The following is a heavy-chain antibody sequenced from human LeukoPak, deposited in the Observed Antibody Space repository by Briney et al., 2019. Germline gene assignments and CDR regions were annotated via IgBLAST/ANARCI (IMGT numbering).Heavy chain of an antibody. D-gene: IGHD5-24*01. V-gene: IGHV3-30*04. CDR3: AREGARRDGYNSGLDY. Sequence: PGRSLRLSCAASGFTFSSYVMHWVRQAPGKGLEWVAVILFDGGNKYYADSVKGRFTISRDNSKNTLYLQVNSLRAEDTAVYYCAREGARRDGYNSGLDYWGRGTLVTVSS. CDR1: GFTFSSYV. J-gene: IGHJ4*02. CDR2: ILFDGGNK.